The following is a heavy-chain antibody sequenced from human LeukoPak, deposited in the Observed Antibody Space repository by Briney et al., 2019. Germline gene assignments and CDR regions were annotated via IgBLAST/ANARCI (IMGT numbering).Heavy chain of an antibody. V-gene: IGHV3-15*01. D-gene: IGHD2-15*01. Sequence: TGGSLRLSCAVSGVPFNNAWMSWVRQAPGKGLEWVGRIKGKSAGCTTDYAAPVKGRFTILKDDSGNTLYLQMNSLTTEDTAVYYCTWLYSDAFNIWGQGTMVTVSS. CDR3: TWLYSDAFNI. CDR1: GVPFNNAW. J-gene: IGHJ3*02. CDR2: IKGKSAGCTT.